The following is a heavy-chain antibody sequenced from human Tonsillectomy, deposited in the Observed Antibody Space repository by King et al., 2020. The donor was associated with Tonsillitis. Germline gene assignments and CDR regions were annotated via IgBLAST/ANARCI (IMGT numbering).Heavy chain of an antibody. V-gene: IGHV3-9*01. J-gene: IGHJ4*02. CDR3: ARHPGGV. Sequence: DVQLAESGGGLVQPGRSLRLSCAASGFTFDDYAMHWVRQVPGKGLEWVSGISWNSGSIAYADSVRGRFTISRDNARNSLYLQMNSLRPEDTALYYCARHPGGVWGQGTLVTVSS. CDR1: GFTFDDYA. CDR2: ISWNSGSI. D-gene: IGHD3-10*01.